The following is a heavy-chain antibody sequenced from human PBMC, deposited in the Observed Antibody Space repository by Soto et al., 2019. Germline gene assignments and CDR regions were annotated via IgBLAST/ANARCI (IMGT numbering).Heavy chain of an antibody. J-gene: IGHJ6*02. D-gene: IGHD3-16*01. CDR2: ISPYTGNT. V-gene: IGHV1-18*01. Sequence: QVQLEQPGDKVKKPGASVKVSCKASGYIFVNYGIAWVRQAPGQGLAWLGWISPYTGNTYYATKVQGRLTLTTDTSTSTALMDLGSLTSADTAVYYCAMVDLYVTPTPQDVWGQGTTGTVSS. CDR1: GYIFVNYG. CDR3: AMVDLYVTPTPQDV.